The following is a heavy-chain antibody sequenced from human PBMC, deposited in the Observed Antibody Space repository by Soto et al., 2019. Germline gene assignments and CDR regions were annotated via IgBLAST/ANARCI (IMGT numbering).Heavy chain of an antibody. Sequence: QVQLVESGGGVVQPGRSLRLSCAASGFTFSSYAMHWVRQAPGKGLEWVAVISYDGSNKYYADSVKGRFTISRDNSKNTLYLQMNSLRAEDTAVYYCARGSTNWANFDYWGQGTLVTVS. CDR1: GFTFSSYA. CDR3: ARGSTNWANFDY. V-gene: IGHV3-30-3*01. D-gene: IGHD1-1*01. J-gene: IGHJ4*02. CDR2: ISYDGSNK.